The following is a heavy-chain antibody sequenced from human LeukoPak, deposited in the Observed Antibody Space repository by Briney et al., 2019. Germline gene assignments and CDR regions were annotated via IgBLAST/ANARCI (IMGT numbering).Heavy chain of an antibody. CDR2: IYYSGST. CDR1: GGSISSSSYY. Sequence: PSETLSLTCTVSGGSISSSSYYWGWIRQPPGKGLEWIGSIYYSGSTYYNPSLKSRVTISVDTSKNQFSLKLSSVTAADTAVYYCARALVSGYDFTHLPTTFDYWGQGTLVTVSS. V-gene: IGHV4-39*07. J-gene: IGHJ4*02. D-gene: IGHD5-12*01. CDR3: ARALVSGYDFTHLPTTFDY.